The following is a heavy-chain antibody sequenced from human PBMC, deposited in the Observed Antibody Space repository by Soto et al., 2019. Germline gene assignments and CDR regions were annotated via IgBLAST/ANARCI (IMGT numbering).Heavy chain of an antibody. CDR1: GGSFSGYY. V-gene: IGHV4-34*01. CDR2: INHSGST. CDR3: ARGGRLYYYYGMDV. J-gene: IGHJ6*02. D-gene: IGHD3-22*01. Sequence: QVQLQQWGAGLLKPSETLSLTCAVYGGSFSGYYWSWIRQPPGKGLEWIGEINHSGSTNYNPSLKSRVNISVDTSKNQFSLKLSSVTAADTAVYYCARGGRLYYYYGMDVWGQGTTVTVSS.